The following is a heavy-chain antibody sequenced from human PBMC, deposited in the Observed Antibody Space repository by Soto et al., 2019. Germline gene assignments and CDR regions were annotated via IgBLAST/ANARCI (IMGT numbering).Heavy chain of an antibody. CDR3: ARDRATIFGVVLHGMDV. Sequence: GASVKVSCKASGYTFTSYGISWVRQAPGQGLEWMGWISAYNGNTNCAQKLQGRVTMTTDTSTSTAYMELRSLRSDDTAVYYCARDRATIFGVVLHGMDVWGKGTTVTVSS. D-gene: IGHD3-3*01. J-gene: IGHJ6*04. V-gene: IGHV1-18*01. CDR2: ISAYNGNT. CDR1: GYTFTSYG.